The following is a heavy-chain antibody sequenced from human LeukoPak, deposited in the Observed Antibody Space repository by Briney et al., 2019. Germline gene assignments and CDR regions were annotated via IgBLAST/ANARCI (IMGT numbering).Heavy chain of an antibody. J-gene: IGHJ5*02. V-gene: IGHV4-39*07. CDR3: ARTAGTGGGWFDP. Sequence: SETLSLTCTVSGGSISSSSYYWGWIRQPPGKGLEWIGSIYYSGSTYYNPSLKSRVTISVDTSKNQFSLKLSSVTAADTAVYYCARTAGTGGGWFDPWGQGTLVTVSS. CDR2: IYYSGST. CDR1: GGSISSSSYY. D-gene: IGHD6-13*01.